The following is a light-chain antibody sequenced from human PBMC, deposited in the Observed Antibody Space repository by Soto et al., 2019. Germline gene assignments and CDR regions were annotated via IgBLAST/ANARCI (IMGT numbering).Light chain of an antibody. CDR3: QQYGSSPTWT. CDR2: GAS. V-gene: IGKV3-20*01. J-gene: IGKJ1*01. Sequence: EIVLTQSPGTLSLSPGERATLSCRASQSVGSSYLAWYQQKPGQAPRLLIYGASSRATGIPDRFSGSGSGTDFTLTISRLEPEHFAVYYCQQYGSSPTWTFGQGPKVEI. CDR1: QSVGSSY.